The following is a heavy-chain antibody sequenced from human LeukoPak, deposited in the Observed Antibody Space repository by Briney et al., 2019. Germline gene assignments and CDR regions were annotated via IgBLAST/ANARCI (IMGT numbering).Heavy chain of an antibody. D-gene: IGHD2-2*01. Sequence: SETLSLTCTVSGGSISSYYWSWIRQPPGKGLEWIGYIYYSGSTNYNPSLKSRVTISVDTSKNQFSLKLSSVTAADTAVYYCARNPKDIVVVPAAWFDYWGQGTLDTVSS. CDR3: ARNPKDIVVVPAAWFDY. V-gene: IGHV4-59*01. CDR1: GGSISSYY. J-gene: IGHJ4*02. CDR2: IYYSGST.